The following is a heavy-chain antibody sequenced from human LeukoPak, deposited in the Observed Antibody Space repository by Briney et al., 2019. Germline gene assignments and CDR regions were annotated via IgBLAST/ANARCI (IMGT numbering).Heavy chain of an antibody. J-gene: IGHJ3*02. CDR2: IYHSGST. Sequence: PSETLSLTCAVSGVSISSGGYSWSWIRQPPGKGLEWIGYIYHSGSTNYNPSLKSRVTISVDTSKNQFSLKLSSVTAADTAVYYCAREPHMIVVVITGSRAFDIWGQGTMVTVSS. CDR1: GVSISSGGYS. V-gene: IGHV4-30-2*01. CDR3: AREPHMIVVVITGSRAFDI. D-gene: IGHD3-22*01.